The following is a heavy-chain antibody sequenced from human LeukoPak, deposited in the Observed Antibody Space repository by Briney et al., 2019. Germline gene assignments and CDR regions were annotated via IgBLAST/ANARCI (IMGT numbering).Heavy chain of an antibody. D-gene: IGHD3-3*01. V-gene: IGHV4-59*11. Sequence: PSETLSLTCTVSGGSISSHYWSWIRQPPGKGLEWIGYIYYSGSTNYNPSLKSRVTISVDTSKNQFSLKLSSVTAADTAVYYCARTRYDFWSGYWDVWGKGTTVTVSS. CDR1: GGSISSHY. J-gene: IGHJ6*04. CDR2: IYYSGST. CDR3: ARTRYDFWSGYWDV.